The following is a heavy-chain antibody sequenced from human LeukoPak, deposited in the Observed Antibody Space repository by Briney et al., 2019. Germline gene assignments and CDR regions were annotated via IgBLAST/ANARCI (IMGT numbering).Heavy chain of an antibody. Sequence: SETLSLTCTVSGGSISGFHWSWIRQPPGKGLEYIGDVFYSGGTNYNSSLKSLLTISVDTSRNQFSLKLHSVTAADTAVYYCARPSHCSSTSCYTFDWYFDLWGRGTLVTVSS. CDR3: ARPSHCSSTSCYTFDWYFDL. CDR2: VFYSGGT. J-gene: IGHJ2*01. D-gene: IGHD2-2*02. CDR1: GGSISGFH. V-gene: IGHV4-59*08.